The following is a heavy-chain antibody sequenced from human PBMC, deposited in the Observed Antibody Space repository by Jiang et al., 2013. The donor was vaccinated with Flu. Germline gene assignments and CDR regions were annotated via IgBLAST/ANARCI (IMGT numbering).Heavy chain of an antibody. V-gene: IGHV2-5*02. J-gene: IGHJ4*02. CDR1: GFSLSTHGVG. D-gene: IGHD6-13*01. CDR2: IYWDDVK. CDR3: AHSLAAAGNFDY. Sequence: DKPTQTLTLTCTFSGFSLSTHGVGVGWIRQPPGKALDWLALIYWDDVKQYSPSLERRLTITKDTSKNQVVLTMTNVDPVDTATYYCAHSLAAAGNFDYWGQGMLVTVSS.